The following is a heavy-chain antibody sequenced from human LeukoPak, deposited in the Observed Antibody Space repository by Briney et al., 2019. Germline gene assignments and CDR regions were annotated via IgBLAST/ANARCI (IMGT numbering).Heavy chain of an antibody. CDR2: IRYNGNNQ. CDR3: AKVPRAMIVVVIFDY. D-gene: IGHD3-22*01. Sequence: GGSLRLSCAASGFTFNNYGMHWVRQAPGKGLEWVAFIRYNGNNQYYADSVKGRFTISRDNSKNTLYLQMNSLRAEDTAVYYCAKVPRAMIVVVIFDYWGQGTLVTVSS. J-gene: IGHJ4*02. V-gene: IGHV3-30*02. CDR1: GFTFNNYG.